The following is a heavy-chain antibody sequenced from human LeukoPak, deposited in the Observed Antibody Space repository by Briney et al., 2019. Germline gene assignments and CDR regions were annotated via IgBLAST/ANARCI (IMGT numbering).Heavy chain of an antibody. Sequence: GGSLRLSCTASGFTFSDYYMSWIRQAPGKGLEWVSYISSSGSTIYYADSVKGRFTISRDNAKNSLYLQMNSLRAEDTAAYYCARDLYYYDSSGYYFGYWGQGTLVTVSS. CDR2: ISSSGSTI. V-gene: IGHV3-11*01. J-gene: IGHJ4*02. CDR3: ARDLYYYDSSGYYFGY. D-gene: IGHD3-22*01. CDR1: GFTFSDYY.